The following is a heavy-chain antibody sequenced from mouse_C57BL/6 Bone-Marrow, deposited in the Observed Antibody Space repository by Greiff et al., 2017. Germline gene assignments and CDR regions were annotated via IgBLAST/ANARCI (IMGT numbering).Heavy chain of an antibody. J-gene: IGHJ1*03. CDR2: IDPEDGET. V-gene: IGHV14-2*01. CDR1: GFNIKDYY. CDR3: ARYWILRNWYFDV. D-gene: IGHD2-3*01. Sequence: EVQLQQSGAELVKPGASVKLSCTASGFNIKDYYMHWVKQRTEQGLEWIGRIDPEDGETKYAPKFQGKATITADTSSNTAYLQLRILTSEYTAFYYWARYWILRNWYFDVWGTGTTVTVSS.